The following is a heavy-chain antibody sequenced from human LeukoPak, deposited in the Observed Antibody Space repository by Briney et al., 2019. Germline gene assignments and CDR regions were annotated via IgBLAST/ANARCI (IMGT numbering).Heavy chain of an antibody. D-gene: IGHD3-10*01. Sequence: SETLSLTCTVSGGSITSSNYYWGWIRQPPGKGLEWIGSLYYSGSTNYNPSLKSRVTISVDTSKNQFSLKLSSVTAADTAVYYCVYYYGSGSVEYWGQGTLVTVSS. CDR2: LYYSGST. CDR1: GGSITSSNYY. CDR3: VYYYGSGSVEY. J-gene: IGHJ4*02. V-gene: IGHV4-39*01.